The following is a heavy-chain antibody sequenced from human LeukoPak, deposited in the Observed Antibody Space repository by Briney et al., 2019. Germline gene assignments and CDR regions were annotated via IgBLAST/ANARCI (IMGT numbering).Heavy chain of an antibody. J-gene: IGHJ5*02. Sequence: SETLSLTCTVSGGSISSYYWSWIRQPPGKGLEWSGYIYYNGSTNYNPSLKSRVHISVDTSKNQFSLKLSSVTAADTAVYYCARVSDNNWFDPWGQGTLVTVSS. D-gene: IGHD2-15*01. V-gene: IGHV4-59*01. CDR3: ARVSDNNWFDP. CDR1: GGSISSYY. CDR2: IYYNGST.